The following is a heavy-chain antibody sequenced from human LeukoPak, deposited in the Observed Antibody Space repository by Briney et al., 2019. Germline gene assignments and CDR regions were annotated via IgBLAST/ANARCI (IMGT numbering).Heavy chain of an antibody. J-gene: IGHJ6*02. Sequence: GGSLRLSCAASGFTFSSYAMHWVRQAPGKGLEYVSAISSNGGSTYYANSVKGRFTISRDNSKNTLYLQMGSLRAEDMAVYYCARGSYDFWSGYPGDDYYYGMDVWGQGTTVTVSS. CDR3: ARGSYDFWSGYPGDDYYYGMDV. CDR1: GFTFSSYA. CDR2: ISSNGGST. V-gene: IGHV3-64*01. D-gene: IGHD3-3*01.